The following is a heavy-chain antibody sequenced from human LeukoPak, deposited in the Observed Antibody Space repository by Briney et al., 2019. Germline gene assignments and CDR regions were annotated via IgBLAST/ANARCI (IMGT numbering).Heavy chain of an antibody. CDR3: ASVTMVVSRSEAGAFDI. Sequence: GSSVKVPFKASGGTFSSYGITWVRQAPGQGLAWMGGIIPMFGTGNSAQKLQGRVTITTDESTRTAYMDLSSLRSEDTAVYYCASVTMVVSRSEAGAFDIWGQGTLVTVSS. CDR1: GGTFSSYG. J-gene: IGHJ3*02. CDR2: IIPMFGTG. V-gene: IGHV1-69*05. D-gene: IGHD5/OR15-5a*01.